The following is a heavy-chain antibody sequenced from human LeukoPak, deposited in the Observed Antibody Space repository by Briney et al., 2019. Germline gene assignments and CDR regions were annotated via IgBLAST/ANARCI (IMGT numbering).Heavy chain of an antibody. J-gene: IGHJ6*04. CDR1: GFTFSSYS. Sequence: GGSLRLSCAASGFTFSSYSMNWVRQAPGKGLEWVSRINGDGSSTRYADSVKGRFTISRDNAKNTVYLQMNSLRVEDTAVYSCARGLYCSGINCYNGMDVWGKGTTVTVSS. V-gene: IGHV3-74*01. D-gene: IGHD2-15*01. CDR2: INGDGSST. CDR3: ARGLYCSGINCYNGMDV.